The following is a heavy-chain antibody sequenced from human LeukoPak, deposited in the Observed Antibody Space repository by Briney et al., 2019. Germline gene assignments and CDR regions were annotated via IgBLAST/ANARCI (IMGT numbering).Heavy chain of an antibody. CDR3: ARSVEPKTRNYYYYYGMDV. J-gene: IGHJ6*04. D-gene: IGHD2-2*01. V-gene: IGHV1-46*01. CDR2: INPSGGST. Sequence: GASVKVSCKASGYTFTSYYMHWVRQAPGQGLEWMGIINPSGGSTSYAQKFQGRVTMTGDTSTSTVYMELSSLRSEDTAVYYCARSVEPKTRNYYYYYGMDVWGKGTTVTVSS. CDR1: GYTFTSYY.